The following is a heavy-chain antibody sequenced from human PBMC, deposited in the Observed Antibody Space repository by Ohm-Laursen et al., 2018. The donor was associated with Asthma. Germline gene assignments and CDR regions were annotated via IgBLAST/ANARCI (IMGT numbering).Heavy chain of an antibody. CDR1: GFTFNTYA. V-gene: IGHV3-23*01. Sequence: SLRLSCAASGFTFNTYAMNWVRQAPGKGLEWVSVISGSGGTTYYADSVKGRFTISRDNSRNTLYLQMNSLRAEDTAVYYCAKKLLSGSMSDYFDYWGQGTLVTVSS. CDR2: ISGSGGTT. CDR3: AKKLLSGSMSDYFDY. J-gene: IGHJ4*02. D-gene: IGHD1-26*01.